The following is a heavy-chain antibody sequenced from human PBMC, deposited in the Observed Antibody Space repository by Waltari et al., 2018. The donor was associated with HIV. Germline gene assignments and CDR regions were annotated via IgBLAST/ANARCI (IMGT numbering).Heavy chain of an antibody. CDR2: IYYTGRA. CDR1: GGSVSSSSYF. CDR3: ARHALRVGAAYWNFDL. D-gene: IGHD1-26*01. J-gene: IGHJ2*01. Sequence: QLQLQESGPGLVEPSETLSLTCAVSGGSVSSSSYFRGWIRQPTGKGLEWVGRIYYTGRAYYNPSLKSRVTISVDTSKNQFSLMVTSVTAADTAVYYCARHALRVGAAYWNFDLWGRGTLVTVSS. V-gene: IGHV4-39*01.